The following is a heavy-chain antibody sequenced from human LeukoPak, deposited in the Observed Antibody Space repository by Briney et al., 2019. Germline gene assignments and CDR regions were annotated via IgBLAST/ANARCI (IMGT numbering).Heavy chain of an antibody. J-gene: IGHJ4*02. CDR1: GGSISSSSYY. CDR2: INHSGST. CDR3: ARGPERWGSGSYYGY. V-gene: IGHV4-39*07. D-gene: IGHD3-10*01. Sequence: SETLSLTCTVSGGSISSSSYYWGWIRQPPGKGLEWIGEINHSGSTNYNPSLKSRVTISVDTSKNQFSLKLSSVTAADTAVYYCARGPERWGSGSYYGYWGQGTLVTVSS.